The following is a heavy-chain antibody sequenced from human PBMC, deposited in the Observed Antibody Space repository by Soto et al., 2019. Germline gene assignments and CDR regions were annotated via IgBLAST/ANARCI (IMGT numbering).Heavy chain of an antibody. Sequence: DVQLVESGGGLIQPGESLRLSCAAFGLTISGKKYVAWVRQAPGKGLEWVSALYDVDGSFYADSVKGRFTTSSDSSKTPEYLQMNDLRPDDTAVYYCATWHEREHAYDVWGQGTTVTVSS. J-gene: IGHJ3*01. V-gene: IGHV3-53*01. CDR1: GLTISGKKY. D-gene: IGHD1-1*01. CDR2: LYDVDGS. CDR3: ATWHEREHAYDV.